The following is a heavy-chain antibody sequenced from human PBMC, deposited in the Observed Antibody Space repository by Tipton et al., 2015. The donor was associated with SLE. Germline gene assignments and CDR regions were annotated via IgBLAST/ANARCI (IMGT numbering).Heavy chain of an antibody. V-gene: IGHV4-39*07. J-gene: IGHJ4*02. CDR3: ARGEWELYFDY. CDR2: VYYTGNT. Sequence: TLSLTCTVSGDSISSSGYYWGWIRQPPGKGLEWVGTVYYTGNTFYNPSLKSRVTISVDTSKNQFSLKLRSVTAADTAVYYCARGEWELYFDYWGQGTLVTVSS. CDR1: GDSISSSGYY. D-gene: IGHD1-26*01.